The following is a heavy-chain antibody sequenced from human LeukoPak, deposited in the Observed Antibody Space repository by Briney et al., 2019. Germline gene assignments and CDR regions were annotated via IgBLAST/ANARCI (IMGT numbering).Heavy chain of an antibody. Sequence: GGSLRLSCAASGFTFSSYAMSWVRQAPGKGLEWVSAISGCGGSTYYADSVKGRFTISRDNSKNTLYLQMNSLRAEDTAVYYCAKPERYSPYYFDYWGQGTLVTVSS. V-gene: IGHV3-23*01. CDR3: AKPERYSPYYFDY. CDR1: GFTFSSYA. CDR2: ISGCGGST. J-gene: IGHJ4*02. D-gene: IGHD1-1*01.